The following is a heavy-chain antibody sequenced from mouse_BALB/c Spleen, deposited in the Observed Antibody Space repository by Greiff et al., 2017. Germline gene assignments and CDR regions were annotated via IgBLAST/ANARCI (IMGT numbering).Heavy chain of an antibody. CDR2: IWTGGGT. J-gene: IGHJ1*01. V-gene: IGHV2-9-2*01. CDR3: VRFYYRGFDV. D-gene: IGHD1-1*01. Sequence: VKLVESGPGLVAPSQSLSITCTVSGFSLTSYDISWIRQPPGKGLEWLGVIWTGGGTNYNSAFMSRLSISKDNSKSQVFLKMNSLQTDDTAIYYCVRFYYRGFDVWGAGTTVTVSS. CDR1: GFSLTSYD.